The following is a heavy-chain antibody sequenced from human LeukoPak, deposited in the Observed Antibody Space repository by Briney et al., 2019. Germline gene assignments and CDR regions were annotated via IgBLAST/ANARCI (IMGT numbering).Heavy chain of an antibody. CDR2: IYQSGST. J-gene: IGHJ2*01. Sequence: SETLSLTCAVSGGSISSSGNSWSWIRQPPGKGLEWIGYIYQSGSTYYNPSLKSRVTISVDRSKNQFSLKLSSVTAADTAVYYCARGSSGWYEGPRYFDLWGRGTLVTVSS. D-gene: IGHD6-19*01. CDR1: GGSISSSGNS. CDR3: ARGSSGWYEGPRYFDL. V-gene: IGHV4-30-2*01.